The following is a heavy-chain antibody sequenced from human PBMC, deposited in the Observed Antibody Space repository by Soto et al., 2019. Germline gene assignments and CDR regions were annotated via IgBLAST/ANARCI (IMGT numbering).Heavy chain of an antibody. Sequence: PGGSLRPSVEGSGFTFSNGGSTWVRQAPGKGLEWGGRINPNIDGGRIDYAAPVKGRFTISRDDSKNTLYLQMNSLKTEDTGVYYCTTNSVTDFFYYGMEVLGLGTTGTVSS. CDR1: GFTFSNGG. CDR3: TTNSVTDFFYYGMEV. CDR2: INPNIDGGRI. V-gene: IGHV3-15*01. J-gene: IGHJ6*02.